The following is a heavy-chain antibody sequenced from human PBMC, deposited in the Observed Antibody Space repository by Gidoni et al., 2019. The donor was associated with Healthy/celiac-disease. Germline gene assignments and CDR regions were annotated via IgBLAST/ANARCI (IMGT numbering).Heavy chain of an antibody. CDR2: ISVSGGST. V-gene: IGHV3-23*01. Sequence: EVQLLESGGGLVQPGGSLRLSCAASGFTFSSYAMSWVRQAPGKGLEWVSSISVSGGSTYYSDSVKGRFTISRDNAKNTLYLQMNSLRAEDTAVYYCAKAVGGFIAALVPGDYWGQGTLVTASS. D-gene: IGHD6-6*01. J-gene: IGHJ4*02. CDR1: GFTFSSYA. CDR3: AKAVGGFIAALVPGDY.